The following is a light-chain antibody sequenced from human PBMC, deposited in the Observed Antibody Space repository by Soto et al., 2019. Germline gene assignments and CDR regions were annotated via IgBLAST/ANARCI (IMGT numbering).Light chain of an antibody. J-gene: IGKJ2*01. CDR2: GAS. CDR3: QQYNNWPPYT. V-gene: IGKV3-15*01. Sequence: EIVMTQSPATLSVSPGERATLSCRASQSFSSNLAWYQQKPGQAPRLLIYGASTSATGIPARFSGSGSGTEFTLTISSLLSEDFAVYYCQQYNNWPPYTFGQGTKLEIK. CDR1: QSFSSN.